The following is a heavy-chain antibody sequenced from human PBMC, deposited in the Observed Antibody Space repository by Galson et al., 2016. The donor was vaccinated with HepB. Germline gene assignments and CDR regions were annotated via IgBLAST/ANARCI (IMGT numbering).Heavy chain of an antibody. Sequence: SLRLSCAASGFTFNNYGMNWVRQAPGKGLEVVASISRSGDRRDYSDSVKGRFTISRDNSKNTMSLQMNSLRVDDTAVYYCVQGSTAPAVWGKGTTVTVSS. CDR3: VQGSTAPAV. V-gene: IGHV3-23*01. D-gene: IGHD1-26*01. CDR2: ISRSGDRR. J-gene: IGHJ6*04. CDR1: GFTFNNYG.